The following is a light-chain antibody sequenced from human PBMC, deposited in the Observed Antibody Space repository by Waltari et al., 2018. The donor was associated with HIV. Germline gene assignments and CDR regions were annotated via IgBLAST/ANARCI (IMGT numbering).Light chain of an antibody. CDR2: SNN. V-gene: IGLV1-44*01. CDR1: SSNIGSNT. CDR3: AAWDDSLNGHVV. Sequence: QSVLTQPPSASGTPGQRVTISCSGSSSNIGSNTVNWYQQLPGTAPNLLIYSNNQRPSGVPDRFPGSKSGTSASLAISGLQSEDEADYYCAAWDDSLNGHVVFGGGTKLTVL. J-gene: IGLJ2*01.